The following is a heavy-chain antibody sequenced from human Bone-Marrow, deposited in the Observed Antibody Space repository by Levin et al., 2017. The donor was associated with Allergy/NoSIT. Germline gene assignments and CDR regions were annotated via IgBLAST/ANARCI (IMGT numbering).Heavy chain of an antibody. CDR2: INPSGGST. CDR1: GYTFTSYY. V-gene: IGHV1-46*01. D-gene: IGHD6-13*01. J-gene: IGHJ6*02. CDR3: ASGSWSNYGMDV. Sequence: GESLKISCKASGYTFTSYYMHWVRQAPGQGLEWMGIINPSGGSTSYAQKFQGRVTMTRDTSTSTVYMELSSLRSEDTAVYYCASGSWSNYGMDVWGQGTTVTVSS.